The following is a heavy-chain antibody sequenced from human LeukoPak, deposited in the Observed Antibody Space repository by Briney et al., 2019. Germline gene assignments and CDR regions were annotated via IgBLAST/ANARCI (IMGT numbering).Heavy chain of an antibody. V-gene: IGHV4-59*12. D-gene: IGHD5-12*01. J-gene: IGHJ4*02. CDR3: ARVAYSGYDYRGYFDY. Sequence: SETLSLTCTVSGVSISTYYWSWLRQPPGKGLEWFGYIYYGGRDNYNPSLKSRVTISVDTSTTQFSLTLSSVTAADTAVFYCARVAYSGYDYRGYFDYWGQGTLVTVSS. CDR1: GVSISTYY. CDR2: IYYGGRD.